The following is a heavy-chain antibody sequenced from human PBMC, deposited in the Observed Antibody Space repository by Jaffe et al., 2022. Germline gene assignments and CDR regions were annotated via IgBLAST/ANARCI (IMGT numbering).Heavy chain of an antibody. J-gene: IGHJ3*02. V-gene: IGHV3-15*01. CDR1: GFTFSNAW. D-gene: IGHD1-1*01. Sequence: EVQLVESGGGLVKPGGSLRLSCAASGFTFSNAWMSWVRQAPGKGLEWVGRIKSKTDGGTTDYAAPVKGRFTISRDDSKNTLYLQMNSLKTEDTAVYYCTTVWDGTLGYIPNDAFDIWGQGTMVTVSS. CDR2: IKSKTDGGTT. CDR3: TTVWDGTLGYIPNDAFDI.